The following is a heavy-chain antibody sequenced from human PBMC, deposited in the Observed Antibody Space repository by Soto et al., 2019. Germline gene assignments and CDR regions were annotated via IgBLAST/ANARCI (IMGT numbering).Heavy chain of an antibody. Sequence: SETLSLTCTVSGCSISSGGYYWSWIRQHPGKGLEWIGYIYYSGSTYYNPSLKSRITINPDTSKNQFSLQLNSVTPEDTAVYYCARGDGDFDYWGQGTLVTVSS. CDR1: GCSISSGGYY. CDR3: ARGDGDFDY. V-gene: IGHV4-31*03. CDR2: IYYSGST. J-gene: IGHJ4*02.